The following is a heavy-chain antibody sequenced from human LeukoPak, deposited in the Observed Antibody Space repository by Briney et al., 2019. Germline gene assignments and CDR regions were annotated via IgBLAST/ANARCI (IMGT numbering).Heavy chain of an antibody. Sequence: PGGSLRLSCAGSGFIFTDYWVDWVRQAPGKGLEWLSYIRSSSSTKYYADSVKGRFTISRDNAKNSLYLQMNSLRAEDTAVYYCARLGSHGYYYDGMDVWGQGTSVTVSS. CDR2: IRSSSSTK. D-gene: IGHD3-16*01. CDR3: ARLGSHGYYYDGMDV. J-gene: IGHJ6*02. V-gene: IGHV3-48*04. CDR1: GFIFTDYW.